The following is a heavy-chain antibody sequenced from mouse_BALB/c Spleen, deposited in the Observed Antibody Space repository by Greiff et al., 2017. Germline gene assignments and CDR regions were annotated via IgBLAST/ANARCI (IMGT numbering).Heavy chain of an antibody. J-gene: IGHJ3*01. CDR1: GFTFSSYA. D-gene: IGHD1-1*01. CDR3: ARIDYYGSSYGFAY. V-gene: IGHV5-9-4*01. CDR2: ISSGGSYT. Sequence: EVKLVESGGGLVKPGGSLKLSCAASGFTFSSYAMSWVRQSPEKRLEWVAEISSGGSYTYYPDTVTGRFTISRDNAKNTLYLEMSSLRSEDTAMYYCARIDYYGSSYGFAYWGQGTLVTVSA.